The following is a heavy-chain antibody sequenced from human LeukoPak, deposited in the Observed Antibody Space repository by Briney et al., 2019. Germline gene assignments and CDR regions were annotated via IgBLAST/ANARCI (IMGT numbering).Heavy chain of an antibody. CDR3: ARGPRNDP. Sequence: GASVKVSFKPSGYPFSTWEINWVRQAAGQGREWLGWVHPDSGNTDYAQKFRGRVTMSRDTSTGTAYMELSGLRLDDTAVYFCARGPRNDPWGQGTLVTVSS. CDR1: GYPFSTWE. D-gene: IGHD1-14*01. CDR2: VHPDSGNT. J-gene: IGHJ5*02. V-gene: IGHV1-8*01.